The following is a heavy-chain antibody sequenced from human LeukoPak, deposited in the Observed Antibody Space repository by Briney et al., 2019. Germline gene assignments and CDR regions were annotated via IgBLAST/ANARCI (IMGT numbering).Heavy chain of an antibody. Sequence: PGGSLRLSCAASGFTFSNYWMQWVRQAPGKGPVWVSRINGEGGTSYAGSVKGRFTISRDNAKNTVHLQMNSLRAEDTAVYYCARDLVYGSGSCGHWGQGTLVTVSS. V-gene: IGHV3-74*01. CDR2: INGEGGT. CDR3: ARDLVYGSGSCGH. J-gene: IGHJ4*02. D-gene: IGHD3-10*01. CDR1: GFTFSNYW.